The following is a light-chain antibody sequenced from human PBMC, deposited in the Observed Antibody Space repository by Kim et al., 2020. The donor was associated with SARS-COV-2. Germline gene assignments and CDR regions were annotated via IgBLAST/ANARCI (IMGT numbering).Light chain of an antibody. J-gene: IGLJ3*02. Sequence: QSLPIYCTGGHSDIAAYNFVSWYQQHPGKVPKLIIYDVTERPSGVSDRFSGSKSGNTASLTISGLQPEDEADYHCTSYTFSSTWVLGGGTQLTVL. CDR3: TSYTFSSTWV. CDR1: HSDIAAYNF. CDR2: DVT. V-gene: IGLV2-14*03.